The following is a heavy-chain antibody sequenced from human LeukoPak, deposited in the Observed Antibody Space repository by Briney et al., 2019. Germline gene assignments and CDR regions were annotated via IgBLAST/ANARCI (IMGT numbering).Heavy chain of an antibody. D-gene: IGHD5-24*01. Sequence: PGGSLRLSCAASGFTFSSYSMNWVRQAPGKGLEWVSSISSSSSYIYYADSVKGRFTISRDNAKNSLYLQMNSLRAEDTAVYYCARGRDGYNYGWFDPWGQGTLVTVSS. J-gene: IGHJ5*02. CDR1: GFTFSSYS. CDR3: ARGRDGYNYGWFDP. V-gene: IGHV3-21*01. CDR2: ISSSSSYI.